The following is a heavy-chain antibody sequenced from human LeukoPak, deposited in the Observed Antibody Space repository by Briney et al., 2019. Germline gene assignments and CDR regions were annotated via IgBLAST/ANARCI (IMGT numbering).Heavy chain of an antibody. D-gene: IGHD6-13*01. Sequence: ASVKVSCKASGGTFSSYAISWVRQAPGQGLEWMGGIIPIFGTANYAQKFQGRVTITADESTSTAYMELSSLRSEDTAVYYCASTSRYSSSRKGLSFDYWGQGTLVTVSS. J-gene: IGHJ4*02. CDR2: IIPIFGTA. V-gene: IGHV1-69*13. CDR3: ASTSRYSSSRKGLSFDY. CDR1: GGTFSSYA.